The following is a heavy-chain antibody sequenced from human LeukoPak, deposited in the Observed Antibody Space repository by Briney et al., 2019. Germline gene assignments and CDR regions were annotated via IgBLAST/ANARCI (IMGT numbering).Heavy chain of an antibody. CDR2: ISWNSGSI. D-gene: IGHD4-17*01. J-gene: IGHJ4*02. CDR3: AKDMTTVTTYYFDY. Sequence: GGSLRLSCAASGFTFDDYAMHWVRQAPGKDLEWVSGISWNSGSIGYADSVKGRFTISRDNAKNSLYLQMNSLRAEDTALYYCAKDMTTVTTYYFDYWGQGTLVTVSS. CDR1: GFTFDDYA. V-gene: IGHV3-9*01.